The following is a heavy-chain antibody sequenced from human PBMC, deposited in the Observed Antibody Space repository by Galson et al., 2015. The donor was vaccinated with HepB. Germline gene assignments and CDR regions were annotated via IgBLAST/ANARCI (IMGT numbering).Heavy chain of an antibody. CDR3: ARVLGDIVVVPAATPTEYYFDY. V-gene: IGHV5-51*01. D-gene: IGHD2-2*01. J-gene: IGHJ4*02. CDR2: IYPGDSDT. CDR1: GYSFTSYW. Sequence: QSGAEVKKPGESLKISCKGSGYSFTSYWIGWVRQMPGKGLEWMGIIYPGDSDTRYSPSFQGQVTISADKSISTAYLQWSSLRSEDTAVYYCARVLGDIVVVPAATPTEYYFDYWGQGTLVTVSS.